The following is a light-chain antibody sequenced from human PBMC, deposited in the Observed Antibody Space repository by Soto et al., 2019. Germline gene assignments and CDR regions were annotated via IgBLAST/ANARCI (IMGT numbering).Light chain of an antibody. CDR1: SSDVGGYNY. V-gene: IGLV2-14*01. CDR3: SSSTSSSTLDSYV. J-gene: IGLJ1*01. CDR2: DVS. Sequence: QSVLTQPASVSGSPGQSITISCTGTSSDVGGYNYVSWYQQHPGKAPKLMIYDVSNRPSGVSNRFSGSKSGNTASLTISGLQAEDEADYYCSSSTSSSTLDSYVFGTGTKDTDL.